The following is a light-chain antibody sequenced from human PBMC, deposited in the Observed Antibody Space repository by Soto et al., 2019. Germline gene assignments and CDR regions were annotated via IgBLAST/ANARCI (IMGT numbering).Light chain of an antibody. Sequence: QAVVTQPASVSGSPGQSITISCTGTSSDIGTYNLVSWYQQHPGKAPKLMIYEVNKRPSGVSDRFSVSKSGNTASLTISGLQAEDEADYYCCSYAGSSTLYVFGTGTKLTVL. J-gene: IGLJ1*01. CDR1: SSDIGTYNL. CDR3: CSYAGSSTLYV. V-gene: IGLV2-23*02. CDR2: EVN.